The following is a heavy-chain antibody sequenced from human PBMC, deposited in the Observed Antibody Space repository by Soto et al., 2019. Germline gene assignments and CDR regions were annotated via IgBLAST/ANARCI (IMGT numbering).Heavy chain of an antibody. Sequence: EVQLVESGGGLVQPGGSLRLSCAASGFTVSSNYMSWVRQAPGKGLEWVSVIYSGGSTYYADSVKGRFTISRDNSKNTLYLQMNSLRAEDTAVYYCARGPASMAFVVAPAAYDYWGQGTLVTVSS. J-gene: IGHJ4*02. CDR2: IYSGGST. CDR1: GFTVSSNY. CDR3: ARGPASMAFVVAPAAYDY. V-gene: IGHV3-66*01. D-gene: IGHD2-2*01.